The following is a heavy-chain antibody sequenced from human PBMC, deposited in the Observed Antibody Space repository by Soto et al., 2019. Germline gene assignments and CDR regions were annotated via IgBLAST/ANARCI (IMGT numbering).Heavy chain of an antibody. CDR2: INHSGST. CDR1: GGSFSGYY. V-gene: IGHV4-34*01. CDR3: ARVQNYYDSSGYDY. J-gene: IGHJ4*02. Sequence: KTSETLSLTCAVYGGSFSGYYWSWIRQPPGKGLEWIGEINHSGSTNYNPSLKSRVTISVDTSKNQFSLKLSSVTAADTAVYYCARVQNYYDSSGYDYWGQGTLVTVSS. D-gene: IGHD3-22*01.